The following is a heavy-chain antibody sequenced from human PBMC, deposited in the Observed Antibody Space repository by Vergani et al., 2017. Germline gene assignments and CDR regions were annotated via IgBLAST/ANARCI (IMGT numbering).Heavy chain of an antibody. Sequence: QVQLVQSGAEVKKPGASVKVSCKASGYTFTSYDISWVRQATGQGLEWMGWMNPNSGNTGYAQKFQGRVTMTRNTSISTAYMELSSLRSEDTAVYYCAXASRRYCSGGSCLWYFDLWGRGTLVTVSS. CDR3: AXASRRYCSGGSCLWYFDL. J-gene: IGHJ2*01. CDR2: MNPNSGNT. D-gene: IGHD2-15*01. CDR1: GYTFTSYD. V-gene: IGHV1-8*01.